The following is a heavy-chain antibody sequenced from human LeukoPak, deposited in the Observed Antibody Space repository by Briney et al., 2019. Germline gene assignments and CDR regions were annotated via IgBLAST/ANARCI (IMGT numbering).Heavy chain of an antibody. Sequence: SETLSLTCTVSGGSISSGDYYWSWIRQPPGKGLEWIGYIYYSGSTYYNPSLKSRVTISVDTSKNQFSLKLSSVTAADTAVYYCARGLRSSTSCLDAFDIWGQGTVVTVSS. CDR1: GGSISSGDYY. D-gene: IGHD2-2*01. CDR3: ARGLRSSTSCLDAFDI. CDR2: IYYSGST. J-gene: IGHJ3*02. V-gene: IGHV4-30-4*01.